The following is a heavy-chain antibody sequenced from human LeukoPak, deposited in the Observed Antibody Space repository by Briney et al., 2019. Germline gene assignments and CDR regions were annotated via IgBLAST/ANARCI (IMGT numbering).Heavy chain of an antibody. V-gene: IGHV3-7*01. J-gene: IGHJ4*02. CDR1: GFTFYDYG. CDR3: ARIGYSSSSFDY. Sequence: GGSLRLSCAASGFTFYDYGMSWVRQAPGKGLEWVANIKQDGSDKDYVDSLKGRFAISRDNAEKSVYLQMNSLRVEDTAVYYCARIGYSSSSFDYWGQGTLVTVSS. D-gene: IGHD6-6*01. CDR2: IKQDGSDK.